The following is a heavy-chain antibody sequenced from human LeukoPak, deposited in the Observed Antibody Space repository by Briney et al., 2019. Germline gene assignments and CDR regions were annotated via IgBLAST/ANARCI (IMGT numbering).Heavy chain of an antibody. CDR1: GFTFSGYS. CDR3: ARGVVRYFDY. CDR2: ISSSSSYI. D-gene: IGHD3-9*01. J-gene: IGHJ4*02. V-gene: IGHV3-21*01. Sequence: GRSLRLSCAASGFTFSGYSMNWVRQAPGKGLEWVSSISSSSSYIYYADSVKGRFTISRDNAKNSLYLQMNSLRAEDTAVHYCARGVVRYFDYWGQGALVTVSS.